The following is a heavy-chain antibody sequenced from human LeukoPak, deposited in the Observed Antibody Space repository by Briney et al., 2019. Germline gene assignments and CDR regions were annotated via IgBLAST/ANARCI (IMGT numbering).Heavy chain of an antibody. CDR2: ISAYNGNT. CDR1: GYTFTSFG. V-gene: IGHV1-18*01. D-gene: IGHD2-2*01. J-gene: IGHJ4*02. Sequence: ASVKVSCKASGYTFTSFGISWVRQAPGQGLEWMGWISAYNGNTKSAQKFQGRVIMTTDTSTNTAYMELRSLRSDDTAVFYCASLCSSTSRNVFDYWGQGTLVTVSS. CDR3: ASLCSSTSRNVFDY.